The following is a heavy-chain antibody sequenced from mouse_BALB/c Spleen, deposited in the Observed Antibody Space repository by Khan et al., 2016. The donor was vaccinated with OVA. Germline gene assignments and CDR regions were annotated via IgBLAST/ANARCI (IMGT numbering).Heavy chain of an antibody. CDR1: GYTFINYW. J-gene: IGHJ2*01. CDR2: INPSTGYT. Sequence: QMQLEESGAELAKPGASVKMSCKASGYTFINYWILWVKQRPGQGLEWIGYINPSTGYTEYNQNFKDKATLTADKSSSTAYMQLSSLTSEDSAVYDCARRGLRWYFDYWGQGTTLTVSS. CDR3: ARRGLRWYFDY. V-gene: IGHV1-7*01. D-gene: IGHD1-1*01.